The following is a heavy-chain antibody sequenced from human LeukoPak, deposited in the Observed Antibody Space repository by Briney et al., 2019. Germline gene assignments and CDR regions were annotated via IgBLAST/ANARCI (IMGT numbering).Heavy chain of an antibody. Sequence: GGSLRLSCAASGFTFSSYAMSWVRQAPGKGLEWVSAISGSGGSTYYADSVKGRFTISRDNSKNTLYLQMNSLRAEDTAIYYCAQDGVARTYYYMDVWGKGTTVTVSS. CDR2: ISGSGGST. V-gene: IGHV3-23*01. CDR1: GFTFSSYA. CDR3: AQDGVARTYYYMDV. D-gene: IGHD2-8*01. J-gene: IGHJ6*03.